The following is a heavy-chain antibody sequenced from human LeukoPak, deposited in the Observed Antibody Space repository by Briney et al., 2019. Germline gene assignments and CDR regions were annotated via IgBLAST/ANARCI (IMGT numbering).Heavy chain of an antibody. Sequence: PGGSLRLSCAASGFTFSSYGMHWVRQAPGKGLEWVAVIWYDGSNKYYADSVKGRFTISRDNSKNTLYLQMNSLRAEDTAVYYCARAGTTVVKWGFDYWGQGTLVTVSS. V-gene: IGHV3-33*01. D-gene: IGHD4-23*01. CDR2: IWYDGSNK. CDR1: GFTFSSYG. J-gene: IGHJ4*02. CDR3: ARAGTTVVKWGFDY.